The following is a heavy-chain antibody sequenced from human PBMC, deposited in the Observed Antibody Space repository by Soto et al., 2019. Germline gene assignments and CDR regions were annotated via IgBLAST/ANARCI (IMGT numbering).Heavy chain of an antibody. J-gene: IGHJ5*02. CDR3: ARGDNWNAFRFDP. D-gene: IGHD1-20*01. CDR1: GFTFSDYY. V-gene: IGHV3-11*01. Sequence: PGGSLRLSCAASGFTFSDYYMSWIRQAPGKGREWVSYTSSSGSTIYYADSVKGRFTISRDKAKNSLYLQMNSLRAEDTAVYYCARGDNWNAFRFDPWGQGTLVTVSS. CDR2: TSSSGSTI.